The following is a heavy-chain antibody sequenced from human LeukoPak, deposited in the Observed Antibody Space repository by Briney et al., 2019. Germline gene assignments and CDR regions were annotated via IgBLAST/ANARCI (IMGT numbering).Heavy chain of an antibody. CDR1: GYTFTGYY. CDR3: AREGGGRDAVQSAYFDY. J-gene: IGHJ4*02. CDR2: INPNSGGT. V-gene: IGHV1-2*02. Sequence: ASVKVSCKASGYTFTGYYMHWVRQAPGQGLEWMGWINPNSGGTNYAQKFQGRVTMTRDTSISTVYMELSRLRSDDTAVYFCAREGGGRDAVQSAYFDYWGQGTMVTVSS. D-gene: IGHD1-1*01.